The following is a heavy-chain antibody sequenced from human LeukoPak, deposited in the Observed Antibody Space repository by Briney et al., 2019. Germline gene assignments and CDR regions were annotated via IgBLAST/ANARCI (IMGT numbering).Heavy chain of an antibody. CDR2: ISAYNGNT. Sequence: ASVKVSCKASGYTFTNYGISWVRQAPGQGLEWLGWISAYNGNTNYAQNLQGRVTMATDTSTSTAYMELRSLRSDDTAVYYCARGRYYDSSGYYYWGQGSLVAVSS. D-gene: IGHD3-22*01. CDR1: GYTFTNYG. V-gene: IGHV1-18*01. CDR3: ARGRYYDSSGYYY. J-gene: IGHJ4*02.